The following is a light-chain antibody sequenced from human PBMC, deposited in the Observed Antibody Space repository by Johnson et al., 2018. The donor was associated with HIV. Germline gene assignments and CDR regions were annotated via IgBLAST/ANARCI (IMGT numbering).Light chain of an antibody. J-gene: IGLJ1*01. CDR2: DNY. CDR3: AAWDDSLNGSYV. Sequence: QSVLTHTPSVSAAPGQKVTISCSGSSSNIGNNYVSWYQQLPGTAPKLLIYDNYKRPSGIPDRFSASKSGTSATLAISGLQAEDEADYYCAAWDDSLNGSYVFGTGTKVTVL. CDR1: SSNIGNNY. V-gene: IGLV1-51*01.